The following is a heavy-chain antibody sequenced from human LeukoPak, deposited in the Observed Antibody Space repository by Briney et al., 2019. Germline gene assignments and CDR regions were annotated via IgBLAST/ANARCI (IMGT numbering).Heavy chain of an antibody. CDR2: ISVSGNT. J-gene: IGHJ4*02. CDR1: GFTLSSYA. D-gene: IGHD1-26*01. V-gene: IGHV3-23*01. CDR3: AKDYYSGSFFDY. Sequence: GGSLRLSCAASGFTLSSYAMSWVRQGPGKGLEWVSAISVSGNTYHADSVKGRFTISRDNSKNTLYLQMNSLRAEDTAVYYCAKDYYSGSFFDYWGQGTLVTVSS.